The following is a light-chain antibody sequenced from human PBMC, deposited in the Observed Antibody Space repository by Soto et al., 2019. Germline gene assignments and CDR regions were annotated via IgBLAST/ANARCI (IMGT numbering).Light chain of an antibody. Sequence: DIQMTQSPSSVSASVGDRVTITCRASQGISDYLAWYQQNPGRVPKLLIYGASTLHSGVPSRLSGSGSGTEFTLTISSRHPEDVATYYCQKYNSAPWTVGQGTTVEIK. CDR2: GAS. CDR1: QGISDY. J-gene: IGKJ1*01. CDR3: QKYNSAPWT. V-gene: IGKV1-27*01.